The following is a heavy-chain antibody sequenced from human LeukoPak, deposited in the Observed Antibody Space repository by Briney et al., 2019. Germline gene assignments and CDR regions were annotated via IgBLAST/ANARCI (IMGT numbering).Heavy chain of an antibody. CDR3: AVGFYYYDPTSYYYGGY. Sequence: GASVKVSCKASGGTFNNYAISWVRQAPGQGLEWMAGIIPIFGTANHAQRFQGRVTITADESTSTAYMELSSLRSEDTAVYYCAVGFYYYDPTSYYYGGYWGQGTLVTVSS. D-gene: IGHD3-22*01. CDR2: IIPIFGTA. J-gene: IGHJ4*02. V-gene: IGHV1-69*13. CDR1: GGTFNNYA.